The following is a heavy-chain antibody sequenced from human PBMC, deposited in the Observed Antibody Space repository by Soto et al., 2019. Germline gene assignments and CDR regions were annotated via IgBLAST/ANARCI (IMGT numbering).Heavy chain of an antibody. J-gene: IGHJ3*02. CDR1: GASSSSNTYY. CDR2: IYYSGRT. Sequence: SETLSLTCTVSGASSSSNTYYWAWIRQPPGKGLEWIGSIYYSGRTYFNPSLRSRVTISVDTSKHQSSLKLSSVTAADTAVYYCARRYGSAFDIWGQGTMVTVSS. D-gene: IGHD3-10*01. V-gene: IGHV4-39*01. CDR3: ARRYGSAFDI.